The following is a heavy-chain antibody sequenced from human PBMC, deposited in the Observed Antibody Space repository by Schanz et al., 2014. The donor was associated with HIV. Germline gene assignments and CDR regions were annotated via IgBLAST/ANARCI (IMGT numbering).Heavy chain of an antibody. CDR3: GTYNYGSGHDY. D-gene: IGHD3-10*01. Sequence: EVQLLESGGGSVQPGGSLRLSCAASGFTFNNYAMTWVRQAPGKGLEWVSSISESGSRSYYADSVNGRFTISRDNSKNTLYLQMTTLRTEDTAIYHCGTYNYGSGHDYWGQGTLVTVSS. CDR1: GFTFNNYA. V-gene: IGHV3-23*01. J-gene: IGHJ4*02. CDR2: ISESGSRS.